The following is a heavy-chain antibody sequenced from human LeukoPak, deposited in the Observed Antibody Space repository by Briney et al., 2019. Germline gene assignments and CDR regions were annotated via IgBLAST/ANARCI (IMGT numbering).Heavy chain of an antibody. V-gene: IGHV3-11*01. CDR2: ISSSGSTI. Sequence: GGSLRLSCAASGFTFSDYYMSWIRQAPGKGLEWVSYISSSGSTIYYADSVKGRFTISRDNAKNSLYLQMNSLRAEDTAVYYCAKDILAPGLHFDHWGQGTLVTVSS. J-gene: IGHJ4*02. CDR1: GFTFSDYY. CDR3: AKDILAPGLHFDH. D-gene: IGHD1-26*01.